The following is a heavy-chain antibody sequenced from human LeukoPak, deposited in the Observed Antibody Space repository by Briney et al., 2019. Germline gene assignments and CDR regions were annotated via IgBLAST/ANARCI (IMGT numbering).Heavy chain of an antibody. CDR2: INNDGSST. D-gene: IGHD2-8*01. CDR3: ARGLRLDYYYYYGMDV. V-gene: IGHV3-74*01. CDR1: GFTFSSYW. Sequence: GGSLRLSCAASGFTFSSYWMHWVRPAPGKGPVWVSRINNDGSSTNYADSVKGRFTISRDNAKNTLYLPMNSLRAEDTTVYYCARGLRLDYYYYYGMDVWGQGTTVTVSS. J-gene: IGHJ6*02.